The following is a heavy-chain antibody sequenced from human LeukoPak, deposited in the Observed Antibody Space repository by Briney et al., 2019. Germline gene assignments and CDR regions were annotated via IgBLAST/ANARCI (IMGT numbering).Heavy chain of an antibody. CDR2: ISSSSSYI. D-gene: IGHD6-13*01. V-gene: IGHV3-21*01. J-gene: IGHJ4*02. CDR1: GFTFSSYS. Sequence: GGSLRLFCAASGFTFSSYSMNWVRQAPGKGLEWVSSISSSSSYIYYADSVKGRFTISRDNAKNSLYLQMNSLRAEDTAVYYCARDPGSSWYQDYWGQGTLVTVSS. CDR3: ARDPGSSWYQDY.